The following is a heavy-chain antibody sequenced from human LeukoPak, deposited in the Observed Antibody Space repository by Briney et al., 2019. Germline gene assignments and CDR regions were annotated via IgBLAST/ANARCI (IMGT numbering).Heavy chain of an antibody. CDR3: ARYEIAAASPHNCFDP. D-gene: IGHD6-13*01. CDR2: IYYSGGT. V-gene: IGHV4-59*08. J-gene: IGHJ5*02. Sequence: SQTLSLTCTVSGGSISSYYWSWIRQPPGKGLEWVGYIYYSGGTNYNPSLKSRVTISVDTSKNQFSLKLSSVTAADTAVYYCARYEIAAASPHNCFDPWGQGTLVTVSS. CDR1: GGSISSYY.